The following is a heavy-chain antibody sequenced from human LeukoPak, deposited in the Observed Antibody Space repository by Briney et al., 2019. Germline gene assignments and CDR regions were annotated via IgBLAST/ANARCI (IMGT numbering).Heavy chain of an antibody. CDR3: ASPGDYYYDSSGYYFDY. V-gene: IGHV4-39*07. D-gene: IGHD3-22*01. J-gene: IGHJ4*02. CDR2: IYYSGST. CDR1: GGSISSSSYY. Sequence: PSETLSLTCTVSGGSISSSSYYWGWIRQPPGKGLEWIGSIYYSGSTYYNPSLKSRVTISVDTSKNQFSLKLSSVAAADTAVYYCASPGDYYYDSSGYYFDYWGQGTLVTVSS.